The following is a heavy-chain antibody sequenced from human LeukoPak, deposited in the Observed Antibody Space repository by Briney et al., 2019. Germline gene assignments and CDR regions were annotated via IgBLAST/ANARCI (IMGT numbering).Heavy chain of an antibody. CDR3: ATDRGWRTSGYYLYYFEY. J-gene: IGHJ4*02. V-gene: IGHV3-7*01. D-gene: IGHD3-3*01. CDR2: IKHDGSEK. Sequence: GGSLRLSCAASGSAVSNNYMTWVRQAPGKGLEWVASIKHDGSEKYYVDSVRGRFTISRDNTMNSLYLQMSSLRAEDTAVYYCATDRGWRTSGYYLYYFEYWGQGTLVTYSS. CDR1: GSAVSNNY.